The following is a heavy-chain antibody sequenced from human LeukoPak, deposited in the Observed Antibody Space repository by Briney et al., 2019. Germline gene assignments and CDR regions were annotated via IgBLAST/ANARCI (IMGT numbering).Heavy chain of an antibody. J-gene: IGHJ4*02. D-gene: IGHD5-24*01. Sequence: SAKLSCQTSGGTFGSDAISCVRQAPSQGLKWMGRIIPIFGIANYAQKFQGRVTITADKSTSTAYMELSGLRSEDTAVYYCARDKFPGVWNKMATMMGYWGQGTLVTVSS. CDR3: ARDKFPGVWNKMATMMGY. V-gene: IGHV1-69*04. CDR2: IIPIFGIA. CDR1: GGTFGSDA.